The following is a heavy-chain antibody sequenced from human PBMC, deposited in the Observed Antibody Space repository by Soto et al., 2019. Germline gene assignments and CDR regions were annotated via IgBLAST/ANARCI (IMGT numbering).Heavy chain of an antibody. CDR2: ISGSGGST. Sequence: EVQLLESGGGLVQPGGSLRLSCAASGFTFSSYAMSWVRQAPGKGLEWVSAISGSGGSTYYADSVKGRFTISRDNSKNTLYLQMNSLRPEDTAVYYCAKYEAVAGGFDYWGQGTLVTVSS. D-gene: IGHD6-19*01. V-gene: IGHV3-23*01. CDR1: GFTFSSYA. J-gene: IGHJ4*02. CDR3: AKYEAVAGGFDY.